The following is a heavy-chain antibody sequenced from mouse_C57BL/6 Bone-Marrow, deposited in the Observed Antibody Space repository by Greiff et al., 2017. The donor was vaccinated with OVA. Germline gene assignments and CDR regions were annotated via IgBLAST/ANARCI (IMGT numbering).Heavy chain of an antibody. CDR3: ARSSYYSNYFYAMDY. J-gene: IGHJ4*01. Sequence: VQGVESGPGLVQPSQSLSITCTVSGFSLTSYGVHWVRQSPGKGLEWLGVIWSGGSTDYNAAFISRLSISKDNSKSQVFFKMNSLQADDTAIYYCARSSYYSNYFYAMDYWGQGTSVTVSS. V-gene: IGHV2-2*01. D-gene: IGHD2-5*01. CDR1: GFSLTSYG. CDR2: IWSGGST.